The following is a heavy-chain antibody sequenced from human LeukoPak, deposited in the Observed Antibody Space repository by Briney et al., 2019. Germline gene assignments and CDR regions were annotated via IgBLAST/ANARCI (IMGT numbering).Heavy chain of an antibody. CDR3: ARDTRGILYGGYFFDY. CDR1: GFTVTSNY. CDR2: IYSGGST. V-gene: IGHV3-66*01. D-gene: IGHD3-22*01. Sequence: PGGSLRLSCAAFGFTVTSNYMSWVRQAPGKGLEWVSVIYSGGSTYYADSVKGRFIISRDISKNTLYLQMTSLRAEDTAVYYCARDTRGILYGGYFFDYWGQGTLVTVSS. J-gene: IGHJ4*02.